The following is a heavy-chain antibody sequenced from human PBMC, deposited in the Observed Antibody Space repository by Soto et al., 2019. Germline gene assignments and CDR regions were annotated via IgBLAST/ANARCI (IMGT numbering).Heavy chain of an antibody. J-gene: IGHJ4*02. CDR1: GYTFTGYY. V-gene: IGHV1-2*02. CDR3: ASRIAVGDYFDY. CDR2: INPNSGGT. D-gene: IGHD6-19*01. Sequence: ASVTVSCKASGYTFTGYYMHWVRQAPGQGLEWMGWINPNSGGTNYAQKFQGRVTMTRDTSISTAYMELSRLRSDDTAVYYCASRIAVGDYFDYWGQGTLVTVSS.